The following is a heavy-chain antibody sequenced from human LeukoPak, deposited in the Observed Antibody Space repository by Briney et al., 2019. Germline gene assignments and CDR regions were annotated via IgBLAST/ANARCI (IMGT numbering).Heavy chain of an antibody. CDR3: AKLRELVTYYYYYGLDV. CDR2: ISYDGVNK. CDR1: GFTFSNYG. V-gene: IGHV3-30*18. D-gene: IGHD1-1*01. Sequence: GKSLRLSCAASGFTFSNYGVHWVRQAPGKGLEWVALISYDGVNKYYADSAKGRFTISRDNSKNTLYLRMNSLRVEDTALYYCAKLRELVTYYYYYGLDVWGQGTTVTVSS. J-gene: IGHJ6*02.